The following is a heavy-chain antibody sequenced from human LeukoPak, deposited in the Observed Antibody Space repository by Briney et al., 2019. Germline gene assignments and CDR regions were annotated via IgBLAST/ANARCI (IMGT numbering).Heavy chain of an antibody. D-gene: IGHD5-18*01. CDR3: ARDSTAMVTGWFDP. CDR1: GFTFSSYE. J-gene: IGHJ5*02. CDR2: ISSSGSTI. V-gene: IGHV3-48*03. Sequence: QAGGSLRLSCAASGFTFSSYEMNWVRQAPGKGLEWGSYISSSGSTIYYADSVKGRFTISRDNAKNSLYLQMNSLRAEDTAVYYCARDSTAMVTGWFDPWGQGTLVTVSS.